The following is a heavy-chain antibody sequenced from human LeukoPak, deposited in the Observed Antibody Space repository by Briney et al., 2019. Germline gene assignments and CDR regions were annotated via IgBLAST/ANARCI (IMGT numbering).Heavy chain of an antibody. CDR1: GFTFSTYD. V-gene: IGHV3-33*01. Sequence: GRSLRLSCAASGFTFSTYDMHWVRQAPGKGLEWVAVIWYDGSNKYYADSVKGRFTISRDNSKNTLYLQMNSLRAEDTAVYYCARDLAWFGELIFDYWGQGTLVTVSS. D-gene: IGHD3-10*01. CDR2: IWYDGSNK. CDR3: ARDLAWFGELIFDY. J-gene: IGHJ4*02.